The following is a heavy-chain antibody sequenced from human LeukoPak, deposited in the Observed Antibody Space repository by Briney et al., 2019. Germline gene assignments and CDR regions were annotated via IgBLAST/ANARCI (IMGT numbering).Heavy chain of an antibody. D-gene: IGHD3-22*01. J-gene: IGHJ4*02. CDR1: GFTFSGSA. CDR3: TSPRYYYDSSGYSDY. Sequence: GRSLRLSCAASGFTFSGSAMHWVRQASGKGLEWVGRIRSKANSYATAYAASVKGRFTISRDDSKNTAYLQMNSLKTEDTAVYYCTSPRYYYDSSGYSDYWGQGTLVTVSS. V-gene: IGHV3-73*01. CDR2: IRSKANSYAT.